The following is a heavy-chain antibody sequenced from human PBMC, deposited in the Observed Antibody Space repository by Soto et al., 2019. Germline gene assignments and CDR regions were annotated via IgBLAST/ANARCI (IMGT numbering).Heavy chain of an antibody. J-gene: IGHJ6*03. Sequence: PSETLSLTCTVSGGSISSYYWSWIRQPPGKGLEWIGYIYYSGSTNYNPSLKSRVTISVDTSKNQFSLKLSSVTAADTAVYYCARRAAARLGYYYYYYYMDVWGKGTTVTVSS. D-gene: IGHD6-13*01. CDR3: ARRAAARLGYYYYYYYMDV. CDR2: IYYSGST. V-gene: IGHV4-59*08. CDR1: GGSISSYY.